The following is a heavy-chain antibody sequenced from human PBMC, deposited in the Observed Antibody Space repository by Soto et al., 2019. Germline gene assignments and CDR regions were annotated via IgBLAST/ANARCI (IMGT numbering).Heavy chain of an antibody. D-gene: IGHD3-22*01. Sequence: ASVNVSCKASGYTFTSYGISWVRQAPGQGLEWMGWISAYNGNTNYAQKLQGRVTMTTDTSTSTAYMELRSLRSDDTAVYYCARDHYDSSGYYYDAFDIWGQGTMVTVSS. CDR3: ARDHYDSSGYYYDAFDI. V-gene: IGHV1-18*04. CDR1: GYTFTSYG. CDR2: ISAYNGNT. J-gene: IGHJ3*02.